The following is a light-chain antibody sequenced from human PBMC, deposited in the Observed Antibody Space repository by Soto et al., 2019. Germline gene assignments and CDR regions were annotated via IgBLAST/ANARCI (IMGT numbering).Light chain of an antibody. Sequence: HSVLTQPPSSSATPFHKFTISFSLSSSNIAWYRQLPVTSPKLLIYNNNQRPSGVTDRFSGSKSGTSASLAIIGLLSEDDGDYYSADWDDRMGGHYVLGNGTXV. V-gene: IGLV1-47*01. CDR2: NNN. CDR3: ADWDDRMGGHYV. CDR1: SSNIA. J-gene: IGLJ1*01.